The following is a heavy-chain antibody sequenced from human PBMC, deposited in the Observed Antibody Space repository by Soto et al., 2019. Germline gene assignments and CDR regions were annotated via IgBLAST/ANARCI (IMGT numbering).Heavy chain of an antibody. CDR2: VYYSGTT. CDR3: VTVNLVGAAYYFDY. J-gene: IGHJ4*02. V-gene: IGHV4-30-4*01. CDR1: GGSISNGDYY. Sequence: QVQLQEWGPGLVKPSQTLSLTCTVSGGSISNGDYYWGWIRQPPGKGLEWIGYVYYSGTTYSHPSLKSRVTISVDTSENEFSLRLSSVTAADTAVYYCVTVNLVGAAYYFDYWGPGTLVTVSS. D-gene: IGHD1-26*01.